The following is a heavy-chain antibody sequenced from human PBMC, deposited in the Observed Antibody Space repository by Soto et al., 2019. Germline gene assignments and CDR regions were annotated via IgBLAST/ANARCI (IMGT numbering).Heavy chain of an antibody. J-gene: IGHJ4*02. Sequence: EVRLVESGGVVVQPGGSLRLSCAASGFSFDDYTIHWVRQRPGKGLEWVSLISWAGSVTSYAASVKGRFTISRDNSKNSLFLQMNSLRTEDTALYYCAKVNYDFWSGVGPNFDYWGQGALVTVSS. CDR2: ISWAGSVT. V-gene: IGHV3-43*01. CDR3: AKVNYDFWSGVGPNFDY. CDR1: GFSFDDYT. D-gene: IGHD3-3*01.